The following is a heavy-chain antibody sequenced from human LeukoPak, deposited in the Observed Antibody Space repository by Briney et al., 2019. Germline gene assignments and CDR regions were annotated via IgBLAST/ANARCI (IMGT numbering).Heavy chain of an antibody. CDR2: IYYSGST. V-gene: IGHV4-61*01. CDR1: GGSISSGSYY. CDR3: ARGGPYDILTGYRTTPFDY. Sequence: SETLSLTCTVSGGSISSGSYYWSWIRQPPGKGLEWIGYIYYSGSTNYNPSLKSRVTISVDTSKNQFSLKLSSVTAADTAVYYCARGGPYDILTGYRTTPFDYWGQGTLVTVSS. J-gene: IGHJ4*02. D-gene: IGHD3-9*01.